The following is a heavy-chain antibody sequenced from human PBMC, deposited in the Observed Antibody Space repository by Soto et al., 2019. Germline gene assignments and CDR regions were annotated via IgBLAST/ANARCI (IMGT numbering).Heavy chain of an antibody. CDR3: ARDQGGGYCSGGSCHTGWYFDL. J-gene: IGHJ2*01. CDR1: GFTFSSYS. Sequence: ESGGGLVKPGGSLRLSCAASGFTFSSYSMNWVRQAPGKGLEWVSSISSSSSYIYYTDSVKGRFTISRDNAKNSLYLQMNSVSAEDTALYYCARDQGGGYCSGGSCHTGWYFDLWGRGTLVTVS. CDR2: ISSSSSYI. V-gene: IGHV3-21*01. D-gene: IGHD2-15*01.